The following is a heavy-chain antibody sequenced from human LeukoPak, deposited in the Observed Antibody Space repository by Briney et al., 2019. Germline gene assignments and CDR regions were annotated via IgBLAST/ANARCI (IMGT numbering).Heavy chain of an antibody. CDR1: EFAFSLYA. D-gene: IGHD1-1*01. V-gene: IGHV3-23*01. CDR3: SKDLTTRSIGYLDY. Sequence: GGSLRLPCAASEFAFSLYAMNWVRQAPGEGPEWVSSISGSGAEIRYADSVKGRFTISRDNSQNTLYLRMNSLRVEDTAIYYCSKDLTTRSIGYLDYWGQGTLVTVSS. J-gene: IGHJ4*02. CDR2: ISGSGAEI.